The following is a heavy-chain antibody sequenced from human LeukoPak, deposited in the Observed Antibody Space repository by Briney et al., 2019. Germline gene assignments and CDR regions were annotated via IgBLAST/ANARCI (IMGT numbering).Heavy chain of an antibody. J-gene: IGHJ6*02. CDR1: GGTFSSYA. D-gene: IGHD3-10*01. CDR3: ASGFIWFGDYYYGMDV. CDR2: IIPIFGTA. V-gene: IGHV1-69*13. Sequence: ASVTVSCKASGGTFSSYAIGWVRQAPGQGLEWMGGIIPIFGTANYAQKFQGRVTITADESTSTAYMELSSLRSEDTAVYYCASGFIWFGDYYYGMDVWGQGTTVTVSS.